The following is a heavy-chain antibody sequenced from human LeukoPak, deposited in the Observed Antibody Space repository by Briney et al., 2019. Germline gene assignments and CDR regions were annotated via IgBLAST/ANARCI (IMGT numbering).Heavy chain of an antibody. D-gene: IGHD2-21*02. Sequence: PSETLSLTCDVSGYSMNSAFYWAWIRQPPGKGLEWIGTIFQSGNTYYNASLESRLLISVDRSKNKVSLKLRSVTAADTALYYCATTGPVAQTREVTNAFEIWDRGTTVVVSS. CDR3: ATTGPVAQTREVTNAFEI. CDR1: GYSMNSAFY. J-gene: IGHJ3*02. CDR2: IFQSGNT. V-gene: IGHV4-38-2*01.